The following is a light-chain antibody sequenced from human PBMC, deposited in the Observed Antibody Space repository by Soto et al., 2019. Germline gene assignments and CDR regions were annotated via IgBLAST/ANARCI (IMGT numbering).Light chain of an antibody. CDR1: QSINKW. J-gene: IGKJ1*01. Sequence: DIQMTQSPSTLSASVGDRVTITCRASQSINKWLAWYQQKPGKAPKLFIFKASTLEIGVPSRFSGSGSGTEFTLSISSLQPDDFATYFCQQYESFPRTFGQGTKVEMK. V-gene: IGKV1-5*03. CDR3: QQYESFPRT. CDR2: KAS.